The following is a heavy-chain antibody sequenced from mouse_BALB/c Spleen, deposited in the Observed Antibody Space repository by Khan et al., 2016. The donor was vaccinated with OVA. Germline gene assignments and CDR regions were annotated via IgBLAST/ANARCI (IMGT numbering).Heavy chain of an antibody. V-gene: IGHV9-3-1*01. D-gene: IGHD1-1*01. CDR1: GYIFTNYG. Sequence: VQLQESGPELKQPGETVKISCKASGYIFTNYGMTWVKQAPGKGLKWMGWINTYTGEPTYADDFKGRFAFSLETSANTAYLQINNLKNEDTATYFCARTLYGSGYDYAMDYWGQGTSVTVSS. CDR2: INTYTGEP. J-gene: IGHJ4*01. CDR3: ARTLYGSGYDYAMDY.